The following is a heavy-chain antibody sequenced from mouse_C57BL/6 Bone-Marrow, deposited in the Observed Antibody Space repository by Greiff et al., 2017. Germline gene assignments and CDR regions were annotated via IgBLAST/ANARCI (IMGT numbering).Heavy chain of an antibody. CDR1: GFTFSSYA. CDR2: ISSGGDYI. V-gene: IGHV5-9-1*02. J-gene: IGHJ1*03. Sequence: EVKLMESGEGLVKPGGSLKLSCAASGFTFSSYAMSWVRQTPEKRLEWVAYISSGGDYIYYADTVKGRFTISRDNARNTLYLQMSSLKSEDTAMYYCTTGSYWYFDVWGTGTTVTVSS. CDR3: TTGSYWYFDV. D-gene: IGHD1-1*02.